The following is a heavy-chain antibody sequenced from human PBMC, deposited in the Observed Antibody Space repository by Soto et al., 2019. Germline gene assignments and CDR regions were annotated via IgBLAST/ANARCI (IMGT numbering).Heavy chain of an antibody. Sequence: SETLSLTCAVYGGSFSGYYWTWIRQPPGTGLEWIGEINHSGTTTYNPSIKSRVTISVDSSKSQFSLNLTSVSAADTAVYYCARLGGFYQSLDSWGQGTLVTVSS. D-gene: IGHD3-22*01. V-gene: IGHV4-34*01. CDR2: INHSGTT. CDR1: GGSFSGYY. CDR3: ARLGGFYQSLDS. J-gene: IGHJ5*01.